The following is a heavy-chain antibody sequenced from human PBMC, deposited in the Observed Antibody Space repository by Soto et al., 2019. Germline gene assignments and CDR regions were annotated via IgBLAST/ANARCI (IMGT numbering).Heavy chain of an antibody. CDR2: ISGSGGST. Sequence: EVQLLESGGGLVQPGGSLRLSCAASGFTFSSYAMSWVRQAPGKGLEWVSAISGSGGSTYYADSVKGRFTISRDNSKXXXXXQXXXXXXEDTAVYYCAKISGVAIVVVPAAIMDVWGKGTTVTVSS. D-gene: IGHD2-2*01. CDR1: GFTFSSYA. CDR3: AKISGVAIVVVPAAIMDV. V-gene: IGHV3-23*01. J-gene: IGHJ6*03.